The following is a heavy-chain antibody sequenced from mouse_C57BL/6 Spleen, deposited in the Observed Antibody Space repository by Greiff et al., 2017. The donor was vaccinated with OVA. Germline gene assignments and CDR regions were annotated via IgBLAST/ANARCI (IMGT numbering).Heavy chain of an antibody. V-gene: IGHV1-15*01. CDR1: GYTFTDYE. CDR3: TRKDYGSSPDY. Sequence: VQLQQSGAELVRPGASVTLSCKASGYTFTDYEMHWVKQTPVHGLEWIGAIDPETGGTAYNQKFKGKAKLPAEKSSSTAYMELRSLTSEDSAVYYCTRKDYGSSPDYWGQGTSVTVSS. D-gene: IGHD1-1*01. CDR2: IDPETGGT. J-gene: IGHJ4*01.